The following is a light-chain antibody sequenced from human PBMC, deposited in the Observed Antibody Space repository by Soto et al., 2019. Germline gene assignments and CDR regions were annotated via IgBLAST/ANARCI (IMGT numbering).Light chain of an antibody. Sequence: DIQMTQSPSSLSASVGDTVTMTCRASQSISSYLNWYQQKPGKAPKLLIYAASSLQSGVPSRFSGSGSGTEFTLTISSLQPDDFATYYCQQYNSYLWTFGQGTKVDIK. J-gene: IGKJ1*01. CDR1: QSISSY. CDR3: QQYNSYLWT. CDR2: AAS. V-gene: IGKV1-39*01.